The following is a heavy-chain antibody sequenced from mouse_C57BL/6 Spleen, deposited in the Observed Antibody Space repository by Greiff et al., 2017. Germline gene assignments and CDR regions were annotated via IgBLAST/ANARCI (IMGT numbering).Heavy chain of an antibody. CDR2: IDPSDSYT. D-gene: IGHD1-3*01. J-gene: IGHJ2*01. Sequence: VQLQQPGAELVMPGASVKLSCKASGYTFTSYWMHWVKQRPGQGLEWIGEIDPSDSYTNYNQKFKGKSTLTVDKSSSTAYMQLSSLTSEDSAVYYGAREVAYLDYWGQGTTLTVSS. V-gene: IGHV1-69*01. CDR3: AREVAYLDY. CDR1: GYTFTSYW.